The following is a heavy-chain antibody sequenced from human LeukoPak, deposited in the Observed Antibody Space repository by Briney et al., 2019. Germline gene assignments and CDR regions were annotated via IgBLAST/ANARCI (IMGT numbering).Heavy chain of an antibody. V-gene: IGHV3-30-3*01. J-gene: IGHJ5*02. D-gene: IGHD6-19*01. CDR2: ISYDGSNK. CDR1: GFTFSSYA. CDR3: ARVRGQSRSGWYSS. Sequence: PGGSLRLSCAASGFTFSSYAMHWVRHPPGKGREWGTVISYDGSNKYYADSVKGRFTISRDNSKTTLYLQMNSLRPEDTAVSYCARVRGQSRSGWYSSWGQGTLVTVSS.